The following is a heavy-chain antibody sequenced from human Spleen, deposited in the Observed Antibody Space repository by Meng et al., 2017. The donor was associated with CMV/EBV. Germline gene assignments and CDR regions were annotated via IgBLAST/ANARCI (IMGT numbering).Heavy chain of an antibody. D-gene: IGHD2-2*01. CDR2: IGTAGDT. Sequence: GGSLRLSCAASGFTFSSYDMHWVRQATGKGLEWVSAIGTAGDTYYPGSVKGRFTISRENAKNTLSLQMNSLGAEDTAMYYCARAAVFEKIVVVPTAIGSWGRGTLVTVSS. CDR3: ARAAVFEKIVVVPTAIGS. CDR1: GFTFSSYD. J-gene: IGHJ5*01. V-gene: IGHV3-13*01.